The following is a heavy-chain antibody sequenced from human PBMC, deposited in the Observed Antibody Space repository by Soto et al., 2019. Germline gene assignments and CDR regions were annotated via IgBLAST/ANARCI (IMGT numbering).Heavy chain of an antibody. CDR2: IYYSGST. J-gene: IGHJ4*02. Sequence: SETLSLTCTVSGGSISSYYWSWIRQPPGKGLEWIGYIYYSGSTNYNPSLKSRVTISVDTSKDQFSLKLSSVTAADTAVYYCARGGPRYHFDYWGQGTLVTVSS. D-gene: IGHD1-26*01. CDR1: GGSISSYY. CDR3: ARGGPRYHFDY. V-gene: IGHV4-59*01.